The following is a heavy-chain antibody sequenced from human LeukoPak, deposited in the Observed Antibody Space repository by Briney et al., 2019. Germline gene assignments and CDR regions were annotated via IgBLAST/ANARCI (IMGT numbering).Heavy chain of an antibody. J-gene: IGHJ4*02. Sequence: GESLKISCKGSGYSFTSYWIGWVRQMPGKGLERMGIIYPGDSDTRYSPSFQGQVTISADKSISTAYLQWSSLKASDTAMYYCARQGFYCSGGSCYSDYWGQGTLVTVSS. V-gene: IGHV5-51*01. D-gene: IGHD2-15*01. CDR3: ARQGFYCSGGSCYSDY. CDR2: IYPGDSDT. CDR1: GYSFTSYW.